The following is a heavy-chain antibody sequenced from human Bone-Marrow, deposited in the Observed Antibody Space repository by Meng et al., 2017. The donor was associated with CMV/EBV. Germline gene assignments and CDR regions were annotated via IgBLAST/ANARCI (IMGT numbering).Heavy chain of an antibody. CDR2: IIPIFGTA. CDR1: GGTFSSYA. D-gene: IGHD7-27*01. Sequence: SVKVSCKASGGTFSSYAISWVRQAPGQGLEWMGGIIPIFGTANYAQKFRGRVTITTDESTSTAYMELSSLRSEDTAVYYCAGQTGDHDAFDIWGQGTMVTVSS. V-gene: IGHV1-69*05. J-gene: IGHJ3*02. CDR3: AGQTGDHDAFDI.